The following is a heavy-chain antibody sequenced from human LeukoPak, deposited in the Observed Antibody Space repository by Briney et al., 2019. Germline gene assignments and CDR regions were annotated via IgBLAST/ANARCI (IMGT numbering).Heavy chain of an antibody. CDR2: ISSGSDYT. CDR1: GFSFSSHG. J-gene: IGHJ2*01. Sequence: GGSLRLSCAASGFSFSSHGMSWVRQAPWKGPEWVSSISSGSDYTFYADTVKGRFTISRDNSKNTLYLQMNSLRAGDTAIYHCAKIGVIGNWYYDVWGRGTLVTVSS. V-gene: IGHV3-23*01. CDR3: AKIGVIGNWYYDV. D-gene: IGHD3-10*01.